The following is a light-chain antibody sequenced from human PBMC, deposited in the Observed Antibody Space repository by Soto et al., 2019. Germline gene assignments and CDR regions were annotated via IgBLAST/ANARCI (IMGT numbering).Light chain of an antibody. J-gene: IGLJ1*01. Sequence: QSALTQPAAVSGSPGQAITISCTGTSNDVGAYNFVSWFQQHPGTAPKLIIFEVSNRPSGVSNRFSGSKSGNTASLTISGLQADDEGDYYCSSFTSGSTYVFGTGTKVT. CDR1: SNDVGAYNF. V-gene: IGLV2-14*01. CDR2: EVS. CDR3: SSFTSGSTYV.